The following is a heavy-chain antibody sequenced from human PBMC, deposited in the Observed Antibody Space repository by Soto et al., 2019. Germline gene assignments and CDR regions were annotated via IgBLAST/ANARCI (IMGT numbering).Heavy chain of an antibody. D-gene: IGHD3-16*01. J-gene: IGHJ3*01. CDR2: IYHSGSP. V-gene: IGHV4-4*02. CDR3: ARKPDVATAKVGGGYVFDV. CDR1: SGSIFTTNW. Sequence: QVQLQESGPGLVKPSGTLSLTCAASSGSIFTTNWWSWVRQSPGRGLQWIGDIYHSGSPKYNPSLKSRVIISIDKSKDRFFLNLTSMTAADTAVYYCARKPDVATAKVGGGYVFDVWGQGTMVTISS.